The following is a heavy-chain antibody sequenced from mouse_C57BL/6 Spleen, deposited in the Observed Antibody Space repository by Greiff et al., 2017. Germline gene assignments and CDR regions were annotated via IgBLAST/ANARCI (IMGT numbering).Heavy chain of an antibody. D-gene: IGHD2-5*01. CDR1: GFNIKDYY. CDR3: ARTYYSTHWYFDV. V-gene: IGHV14-2*01. CDR2: IDPEDGET. Sequence: VQLQQSGAELVKPGASVQLSCTASGFNIKDYYMHWVKQRTEQGLEWIGRIDPEDGETKYAPKFQGQATITADTSSNTAYLQLSSLTSEDTAVYYCARTYYSTHWYFDVWGTGTTVTVSS. J-gene: IGHJ1*03.